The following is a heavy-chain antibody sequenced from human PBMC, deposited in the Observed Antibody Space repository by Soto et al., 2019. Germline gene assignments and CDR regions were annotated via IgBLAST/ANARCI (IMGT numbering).Heavy chain of an antibody. D-gene: IGHD5-12*01. CDR1: GGAISSRSGD. CDR3: ARSEATLTRIDY. Sequence: PSESLSLTGTVAGGAISSRSGDWGWFRQPPGRGLEGSGNIYYTGRTYYNPPLTSRVTISVDTSKNQFSLKLSSVPAADPAVYYCARSEATLTRIDYWGQGTLVTVSS. V-gene: IGHV4-39*01. J-gene: IGHJ4*02. CDR2: IYYTGRT.